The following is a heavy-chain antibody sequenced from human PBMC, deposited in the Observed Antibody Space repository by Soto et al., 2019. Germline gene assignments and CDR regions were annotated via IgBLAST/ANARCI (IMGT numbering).Heavy chain of an antibody. CDR3: ARLNTGFGRYSTGMDV. J-gene: IGHJ6*02. D-gene: IGHD3-10*01. Sequence: PGESLKISCKGSGYSFTSYWIGWVRQMPGKGLEWMGIIYPGDSDTRYSPSFQGQVTISADKSISTAYLQWSSLKASDTAMYYCARLNTGFGRYSTGMDVWGQGTTVTVSS. CDR1: GYSFTSYW. V-gene: IGHV5-51*01. CDR2: IYPGDSDT.